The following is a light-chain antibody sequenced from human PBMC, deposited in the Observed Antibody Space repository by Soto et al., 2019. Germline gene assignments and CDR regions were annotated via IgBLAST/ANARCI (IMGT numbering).Light chain of an antibody. CDR3: QQSYSSPFT. CDR1: QDISYF. V-gene: IGKV1-39*01. Sequence: DIEVTQSPSSLSASVGDRVTITCRASQDISYFLNWYRQTPGKAPVLLLSLASTLQSGVPSRFSGSGSGTDFSLSISGLQSEDFGTYYCQQSYSSPFTFGPGTRVDVK. J-gene: IGKJ3*01. CDR2: LAS.